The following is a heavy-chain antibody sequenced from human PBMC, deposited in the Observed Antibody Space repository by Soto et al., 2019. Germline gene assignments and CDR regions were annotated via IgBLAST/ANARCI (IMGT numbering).Heavy chain of an antibody. V-gene: IGHV4-39*02. D-gene: IGHD3-22*01. CDR3: ARDFFDSSDYTTNWFDP. CDR2: IYHTGNA. J-gene: IGHJ5*02. CDR1: GGSISSSSYY. Sequence: SETLSLTCTVSGGSISSSSYYWGWVRQPPGEGMEWIGSIYHTGNAYYNPSLKSRVTISVDTSKKHFSLKLTSVTAADAALYYCARDFFDSSDYTTNWFDPWGQGTLVTVSS.